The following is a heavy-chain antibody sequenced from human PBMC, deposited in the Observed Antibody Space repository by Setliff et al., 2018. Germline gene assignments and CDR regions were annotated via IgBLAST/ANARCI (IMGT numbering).Heavy chain of an antibody. D-gene: IGHD3-22*01. Sequence: GGSLRLSCVVSGFSFSNYGMTWVRQAPGKGLEWISYIITSSGTRYYADSVKGRFTISRDNANQSLYLQMNSLRAEDTAVYYCAKDGDNYHDSGDYYHEFDYWGQGAQVTVSS. CDR1: GFSFSNYG. V-gene: IGHV3-48*01. CDR2: IITSSGTR. J-gene: IGHJ4*02. CDR3: AKDGDNYHDSGDYYHEFDY.